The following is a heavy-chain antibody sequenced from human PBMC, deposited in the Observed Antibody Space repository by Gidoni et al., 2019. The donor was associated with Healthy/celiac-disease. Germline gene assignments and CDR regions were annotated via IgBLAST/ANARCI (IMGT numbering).Heavy chain of an antibody. CDR3: AREWIVGATDHYGMDV. J-gene: IGHJ6*02. V-gene: IGHV4-30-4*01. D-gene: IGHD1-26*01. Sequence: QVQLQESGPGLVKPSQTLSVTCTVSGGTISSGSSYWSWIRQPPGTGLVWIGYIYDSGSTYYNPSLKSRVTISVDTSKNQFSLKLSSVTAADTAVYYCAREWIVGATDHYGMDVWGQGTTVTVSS. CDR2: IYDSGST. CDR1: GGTISSGSSY.